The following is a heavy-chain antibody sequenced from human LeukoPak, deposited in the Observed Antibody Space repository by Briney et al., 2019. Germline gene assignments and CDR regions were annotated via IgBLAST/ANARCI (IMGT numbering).Heavy chain of an antibody. D-gene: IGHD3-22*01. CDR2: SISGGST. CDR3: AKDLPPSYYYDSSGAIDY. CDR1: GFTFSSYA. J-gene: IGHJ4*02. Sequence: QSGGSLRLSCAGSGFTFSSYAMSWVRQAPGKGLQWVSASISGGSTYYADSVKGRFTISRDNSKNTLYLQMNSLRAEDTAVYYCAKDLPPSYYYDSSGAIDYWGQGTLVTVSS. V-gene: IGHV3-23*01.